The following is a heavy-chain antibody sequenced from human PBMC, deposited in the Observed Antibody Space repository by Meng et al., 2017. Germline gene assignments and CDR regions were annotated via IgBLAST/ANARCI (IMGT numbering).Heavy chain of an antibody. CDR3: ARDEDISAAGKLFGDY. V-gene: IGHV1-2*06. CDR1: GYNFPDYY. Sequence: QVQVVKAGAEVQKPGASVKVSCKPSGYNFPDYYINWVRRAPGQGLEWMGRINPKSGDTHYAQKFQARVTMTGDTSISTAYMELSGLRSDDTAMYYCARDEDISAAGKLFGDYWGQGTLVTVSS. J-gene: IGHJ4*02. D-gene: IGHD6-25*01. CDR2: INPKSGDT.